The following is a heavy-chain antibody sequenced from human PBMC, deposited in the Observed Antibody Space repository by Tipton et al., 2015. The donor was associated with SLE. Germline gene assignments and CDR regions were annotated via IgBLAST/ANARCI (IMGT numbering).Heavy chain of an antibody. V-gene: IGHV4-59*08. D-gene: IGHD3-16*01. J-gene: IGHJ4*02. CDR2: MYESGST. CDR1: GGSITTYY. Sequence: TLSLTCTVSGGSITTYYWNWIRQPPGKGLEWIGNMYESGSTNYNPSLKSRVTISVDTSKNQFSLKLSSVTAADTTVYYCARGAQLGGDYFDYWGQGTLVTVSS. CDR3: ARGAQLGGDYFDY.